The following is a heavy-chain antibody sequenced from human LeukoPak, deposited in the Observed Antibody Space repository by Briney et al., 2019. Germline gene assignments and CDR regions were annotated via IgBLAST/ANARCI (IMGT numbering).Heavy chain of an antibody. V-gene: IGHV3-23*01. CDR2: ISGSGGST. Sequence: GGSLRLSCAASGFTFSSYAMSWVRQAPGKGLEWVSAISGSGGSTYYADSVKGRFTISRDNSKNTLYLQMNSLRAEDTAVYYCARDQDTSGYHKTRAFHIWGQGTMVTVSS. CDR1: GFTFSSYA. CDR3: ARDQDTSGYHKTRAFHI. J-gene: IGHJ3*02. D-gene: IGHD3-22*01.